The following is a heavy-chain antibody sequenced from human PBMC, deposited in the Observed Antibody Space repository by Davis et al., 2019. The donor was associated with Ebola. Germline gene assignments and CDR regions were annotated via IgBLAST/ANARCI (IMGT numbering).Heavy chain of an antibody. D-gene: IGHD3-10*01. Sequence: GESLKISCAASGFTFSNYAMSWVRQAPGKGLEWVSGISGSGATTYYADSVKGRFTISRDNSKNTLYLQMNSLRAEDTAVYYCARARGVIITLLGGMDVWGQGTTVTVSS. CDR3: ARARGVIITLLGGMDV. J-gene: IGHJ6*02. CDR2: ISGSGATT. V-gene: IGHV3-23*01. CDR1: GFTFSNYA.